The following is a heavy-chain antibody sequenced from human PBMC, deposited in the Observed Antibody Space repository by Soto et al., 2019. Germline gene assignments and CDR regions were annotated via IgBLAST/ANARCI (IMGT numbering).Heavy chain of an antibody. Sequence: GGSLRLSCEASGFPFNDYAMNWVRQAPGKGLEWVSSISSGSGYIYYRDSLKGRFTISRDNAQNSVYLQMNSLRVEDTAVYYCARVAYCSETNCYSDFWGQGSLVTVSS. V-gene: IGHV3-21*01. CDR3: ARVAYCSETNCYSDF. CDR2: ISSGSGYI. D-gene: IGHD2-2*02. J-gene: IGHJ4*02. CDR1: GFPFNDYA.